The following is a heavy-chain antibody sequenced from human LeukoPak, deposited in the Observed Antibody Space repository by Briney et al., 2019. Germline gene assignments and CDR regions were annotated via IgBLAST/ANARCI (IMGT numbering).Heavy chain of an antibody. CDR2: TYYRSKWYN. Sequence: RTYYRSKWYNDYAVSVKSRITINPDTSKNQFSLQLNSVTPEDTAVYYCARRTSSGWSLDYWGQGTLVTVSS. CDR3: ARRTSSGWSLDY. J-gene: IGHJ4*02. D-gene: IGHD6-19*01. V-gene: IGHV6-1*01.